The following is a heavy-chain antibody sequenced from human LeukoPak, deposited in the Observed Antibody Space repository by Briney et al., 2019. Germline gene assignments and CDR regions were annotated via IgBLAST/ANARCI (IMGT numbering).Heavy chain of an antibody. CDR1: GGSISSYY. CDR2: IYYSGST. J-gene: IGHJ5*02. D-gene: IGHD3-10*01. V-gene: IGHV4-59*01. CDR3: ARVGHYGSGPRGWFDP. Sequence: SETLSLTCTVSGGSISSYYWSWIRQPPGKGLEWIGYIYYSGSTNYNPSLKSRVTISVDTSKNQFSLKLSSVTAADTAVYYCARVGHYGSGPRGWFDPWGQGTLVTVSS.